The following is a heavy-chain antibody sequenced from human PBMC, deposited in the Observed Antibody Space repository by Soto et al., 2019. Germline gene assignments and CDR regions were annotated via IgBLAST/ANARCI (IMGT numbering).Heavy chain of an antibody. D-gene: IGHD6-19*01. Sequence: QLQLQESGPGLVKPSETLSLTCTVSGGSISSSSYYWGWIRQPPGKGLEWIGSIYYSGSTYYNPSLKSRVTISVDTSKNQFSLKLSSVTAADTAVYYCARAVAVAGKVDYWGQGTLVTVSS. J-gene: IGHJ4*02. CDR1: GGSISSSSYY. V-gene: IGHV4-39*01. CDR2: IYYSGST. CDR3: ARAVAVAGKVDY.